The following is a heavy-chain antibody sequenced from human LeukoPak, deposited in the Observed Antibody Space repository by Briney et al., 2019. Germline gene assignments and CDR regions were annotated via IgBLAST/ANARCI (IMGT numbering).Heavy chain of an antibody. V-gene: IGHV5-51*01. CDR3: ARPSRGMVPDY. D-gene: IGHD3-10*01. Sequence: GASLKISCKGSGYIFTSYWIGWGRQMPGKGLEWMGIIYPGDSDTRYSPSFQGQVTISADKSISTAYLQWSSLKASDTAMYYCARPSRGMVPDYWGQGTLVTVSS. J-gene: IGHJ4*02. CDR2: IYPGDSDT. CDR1: GYIFTSYW.